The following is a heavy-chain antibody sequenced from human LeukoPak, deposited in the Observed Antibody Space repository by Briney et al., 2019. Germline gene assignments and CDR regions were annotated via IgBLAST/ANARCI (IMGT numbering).Heavy chain of an antibody. CDR3: AKAGCSLTSCYMNI. J-gene: IGHJ3*02. CDR1: GFTFSSYA. D-gene: IGHD2-2*02. CDR2: VSGSGDST. Sequence: PGGSLRLSCAASGFTFSSYAMSWVRQAPGKGLEWVSGVSGSGDSTYYADSVKGRFTISRDNSKNTLYLQMNSLRAEDTALYYCAKAGCSLTSCYMNIWGQGTMVTVSS. V-gene: IGHV3-23*01.